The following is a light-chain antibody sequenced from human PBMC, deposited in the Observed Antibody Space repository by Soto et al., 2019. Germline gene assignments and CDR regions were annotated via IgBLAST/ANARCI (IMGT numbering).Light chain of an antibody. J-gene: IGKJ2*01. CDR2: GAS. Sequence: EIVLTQSPGTLSLSPGERDTLSCRASQSVSSSYLAWYQQKPGQAPRLLIYGASSRATGIPDRFSGSGSGTDFTLTSSRLEPEEFAVYYCQQYGSSPYTFGQGTKREIK. CDR3: QQYGSSPYT. CDR1: QSVSSSY. V-gene: IGKV3-20*01.